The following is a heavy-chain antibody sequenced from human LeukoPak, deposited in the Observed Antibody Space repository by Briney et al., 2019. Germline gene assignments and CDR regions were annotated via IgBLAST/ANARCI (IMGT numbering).Heavy chain of an antibody. D-gene: IGHD4-11*01. CDR1: GFTFSSYA. V-gene: IGHV3-30-3*01. CDR3: ARTLYTVYYYYGMDV. Sequence: GGSLRLSCAASGFTFSSYAMHWVRQAPGKGLEWVAVISYDGSNKYYADSVKGRFTISRDNSKNSLYLQMNSLRAEDTAVYYCARTLYTVYYYYGMDVWGQGTTVTVSS. CDR2: ISYDGSNK. J-gene: IGHJ6*02.